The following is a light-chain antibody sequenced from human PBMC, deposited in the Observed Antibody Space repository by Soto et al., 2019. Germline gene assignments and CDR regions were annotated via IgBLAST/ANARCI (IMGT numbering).Light chain of an antibody. V-gene: IGKV1-39*01. CDR3: QQSYSTFPT. CDR2: GAY. Sequence: DIQMTQSPSSLSASVGDRVTISCRASQSISSYLNWYQQKPGKAPKLLIYGAYNLQSGVPSGFSSSGSGTDFTLTISSLQHEDFATYYCQQSYSTFPTFGQGTKVDIK. J-gene: IGKJ1*01. CDR1: QSISSY.